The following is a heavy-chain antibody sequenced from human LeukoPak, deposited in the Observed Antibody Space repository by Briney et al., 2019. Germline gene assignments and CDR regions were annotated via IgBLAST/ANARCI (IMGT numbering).Heavy chain of an antibody. CDR1: GFTFSNYG. CDR2: ISADGGST. Sequence: GGSLRLSCAASGFTFSNYGMSWVRQAPGKGLECVSTISADGGSTYYSDSVKGRFTISRDNSKNTLYLQMNSLRAEDTAVYYCAKSPSLHAFDIWGQGTMVTVSS. CDR3: AKSPSLHAFDI. V-gene: IGHV3-23*01. J-gene: IGHJ3*02.